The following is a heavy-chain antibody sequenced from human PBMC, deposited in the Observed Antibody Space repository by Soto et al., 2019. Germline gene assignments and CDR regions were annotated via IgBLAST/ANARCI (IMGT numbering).Heavy chain of an antibody. Sequence: WGSLRLSCAASGFTFIDYYIIFIRHSPFKGLEWVSYISSSGSTIYYADSVKGRFTISRDNAKNSLYLQMNSLRAEDTAVYYCASSGSRMVQGVTLDVWGQGTTVTVSS. J-gene: IGHJ6*02. CDR2: ISSSGSTI. V-gene: IGHV3-11*01. D-gene: IGHD3-10*01. CDR3: ASSGSRMVQGVTLDV. CDR1: GFTFIDYY.